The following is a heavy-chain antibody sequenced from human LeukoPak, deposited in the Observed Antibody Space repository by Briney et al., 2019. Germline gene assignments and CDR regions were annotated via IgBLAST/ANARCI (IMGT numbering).Heavy chain of an antibody. CDR1: GFTFSGYV. CDR2: ISGSGGST. Sequence: PGGSLRLSCAASGFTFSGYVMTWVRQPPGKGLQWVADISGSGGSTYYADSVKGRFSISRDNSKNMLYLQLDSLRAEDTAVYYCAKNRERGRYDSFDMWTQGSWVTVSS. D-gene: IGHD3-16*02. V-gene: IGHV3-23*01. CDR3: AKNRERGRYDSFDM. J-gene: IGHJ3*02.